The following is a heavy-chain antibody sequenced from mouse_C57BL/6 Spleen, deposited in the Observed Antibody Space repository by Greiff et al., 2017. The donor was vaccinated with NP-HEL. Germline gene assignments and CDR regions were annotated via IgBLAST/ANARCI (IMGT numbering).Heavy chain of an antibody. CDR2: ISNGGGST. J-gene: IGHJ2*01. V-gene: IGHV5-12*01. D-gene: IGHD2-3*01. CDR3: ARHFYLDY. CDR1: GFTFSDYY. Sequence: EVQGVESGGGLVQPGGSLKLSCAASGFTFSDYYMYWVRQTPEKRLEWVAYISNGGGSTYYPDTVKGRFTISRDNAKNTLYLQMSRLKSEDTAMYYCARHFYLDYWGQGTTLTVSS.